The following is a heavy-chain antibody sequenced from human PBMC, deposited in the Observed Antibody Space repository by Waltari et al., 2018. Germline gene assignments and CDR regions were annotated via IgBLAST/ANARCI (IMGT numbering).Heavy chain of an antibody. CDR2: ISWNSGSI. D-gene: IGHD3-10*01. V-gene: IGHV3-9*01. CDR1: GFTFDDYP. CDR3: AKDRGLGAFDY. J-gene: IGHJ4*02. Sequence: EVQLVESGGGLVQPGRSLRLSCAASGFTFDDYPMPWVRQAPGKGLEWVSGISWNSGSIGYADSVKGRFTISRDNAKNSLYLQMNSLRAEDTALYYCAKDRGLGAFDYWGQGTLVTVSS.